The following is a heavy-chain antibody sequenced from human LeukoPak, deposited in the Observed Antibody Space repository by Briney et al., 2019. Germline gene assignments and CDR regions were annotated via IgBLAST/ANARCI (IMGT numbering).Heavy chain of an antibody. CDR3: TGNSDEDAFDI. Sequence: GGSLRLSCAASGFTFSNYGMSWVRQAPGKGLEWVSSISGSGGATYYADSVKGRFTISRDNSKNTLYLQMNSLRAEDTAVYYCTGNSDEDAFDIWGQGTMVTVSS. J-gene: IGHJ3*02. CDR1: GFTFSNYG. V-gene: IGHV3-23*01. D-gene: IGHD4-23*01. CDR2: ISGSGGAT.